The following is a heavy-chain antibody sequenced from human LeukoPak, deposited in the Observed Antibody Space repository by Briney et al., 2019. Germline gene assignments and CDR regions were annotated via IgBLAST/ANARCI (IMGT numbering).Heavy chain of an antibody. CDR2: INHSGST. CDR1: GGSFSGYY. J-gene: IGHJ4*02. D-gene: IGHD2-2*01. CDR3: ARVSIPAADFDY. Sequence: SSETLSLTCAVYGGSFSGYYWSWIRQPPGKGLEWIGEINHSGSTNYNPSLKSRVTISVDTSKNQFSPKLSSVTAADTAVYYCARVSIPAADFDYWGQGTLDTVSS. V-gene: IGHV4-34*01.